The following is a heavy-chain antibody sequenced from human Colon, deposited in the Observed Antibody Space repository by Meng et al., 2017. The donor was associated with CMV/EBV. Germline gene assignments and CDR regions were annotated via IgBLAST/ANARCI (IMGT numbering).Heavy chain of an antibody. D-gene: IGHD2-2*01. V-gene: IGHV3-23*01. J-gene: IGHJ5*02. Sequence: GESLKISCAASGFTFSSYAMSWVRQAPGKGLEWVSAISGSGGSTYYADSVKGRFTISRDNSKNTLYLQMNSLRAEDTAVYYCAKELVVPAARGDWFDPWGQGTLVTVSS. CDR2: ISGSGGST. CDR1: GFTFSSYA. CDR3: AKELVVPAARGDWFDP.